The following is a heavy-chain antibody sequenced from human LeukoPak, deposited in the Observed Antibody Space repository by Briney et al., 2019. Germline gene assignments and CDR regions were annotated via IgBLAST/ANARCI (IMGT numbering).Heavy chain of an antibody. V-gene: IGHV3-23*01. Sequence: AISGSGGSTYYADSVKGRFTISRDNSKNTLYLQMNSLRAEDTAVYYCAKDSYGVYSSGWYAYWGQGTLVTVSS. D-gene: IGHD6-19*01. CDR3: AKDSYGVYSSGWYAY. CDR2: ISGSGGST. J-gene: IGHJ4*02.